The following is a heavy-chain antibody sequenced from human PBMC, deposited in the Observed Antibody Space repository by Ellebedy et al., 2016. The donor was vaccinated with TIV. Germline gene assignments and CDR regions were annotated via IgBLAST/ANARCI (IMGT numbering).Heavy chain of an antibody. D-gene: IGHD2-15*01. CDR2: IFPGDSDA. J-gene: IGHJ5*02. CDR3: ARETGGNWFDP. V-gene: IGHV5-51*01. Sequence: GESLKISCKGSGYSFTSYWIAWVRQMPGKGLEWMGIIFPGDSDARYSPSFQGQVTISVDQSITTAYLEWSSLKASDTGTYYCARETGGNWFDPWGQGTPVTVSS. CDR1: GYSFTSYW.